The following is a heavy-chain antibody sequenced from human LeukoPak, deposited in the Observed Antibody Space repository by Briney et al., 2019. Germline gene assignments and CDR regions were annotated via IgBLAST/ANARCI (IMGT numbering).Heavy chain of an antibody. V-gene: IGHV1-46*01. Sequence: ASVKASCKVSGYTLTELPMHWVRQAPGQGLEWMGIINPSGGSTSYAQKFQGRVTMTRDMSTSTVYMELSSLRSEDTAVYYCARDLGQGDGYNSPLALFDYWGQGTLVTVSS. CDR2: INPSGGST. J-gene: IGHJ4*02. CDR3: ARDLGQGDGYNSPLALFDY. D-gene: IGHD5-24*01. CDR1: GYTLTELP.